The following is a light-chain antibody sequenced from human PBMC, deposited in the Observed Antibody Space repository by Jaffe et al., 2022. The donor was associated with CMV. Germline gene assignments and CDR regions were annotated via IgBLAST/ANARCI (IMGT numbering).Light chain of an antibody. J-gene: IGKJ3*01. V-gene: IGKV1-39*01. CDR3: QQNYRTPYT. Sequence: DIQMTQSPSSLSASVGDRLTITCRASQSINSYLNWYQQKPGKAPKLLIYAASSLQSGVPSRFSGSGSTTDYTLTISSLQPEDFATYYCQQNYRTPYTFGPGCKVD. CDR1: QSINSY. CDR2: AAS.